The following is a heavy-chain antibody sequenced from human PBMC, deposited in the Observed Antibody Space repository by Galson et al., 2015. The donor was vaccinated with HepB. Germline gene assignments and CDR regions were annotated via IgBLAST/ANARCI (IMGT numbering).Heavy chain of an antibody. CDR2: INPNSGGT. V-gene: IGHV1-2*02. Sequence: SVKVSCKASGYTFTGYYMHWVRQAPGQGLEWMGWINPNSGGTNYAQKFQGRVTMTRDTSISTAYMELSRLRSDDTAVYYCASSYSATPFFYDYWGQGTLVTVSS. J-gene: IGHJ4*02. CDR1: GYTFTGYY. D-gene: IGHD4-11*01. CDR3: ASSYSATPFFYDY.